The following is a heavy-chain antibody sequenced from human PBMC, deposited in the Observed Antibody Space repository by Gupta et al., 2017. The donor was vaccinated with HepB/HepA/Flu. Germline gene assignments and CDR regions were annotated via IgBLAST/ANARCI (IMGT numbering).Heavy chain of an antibody. CDR3: VGGSTPAPFDY. CDR2: IHNSGST. CDR1: SDSINTFY. J-gene: IGHJ4*02. Sequence: QVQPQESGPGLVKPSETLSLTCSVSSDSINTFYWGWIRQPPGKGLEWIANIHNSGSTNYNPPLKSRVTLSMDTSRNQFSLNLNSVTAADTAVYYCVGGSTPAPFDYWGQGSLVTVSA. D-gene: IGHD2-15*01. V-gene: IGHV4-59*01.